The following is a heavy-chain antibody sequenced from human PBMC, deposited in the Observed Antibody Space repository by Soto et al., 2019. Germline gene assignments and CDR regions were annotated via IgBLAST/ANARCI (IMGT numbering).Heavy chain of an antibody. V-gene: IGHV4-59*06. D-gene: IGHD1-26*01. J-gene: IGHJ4*02. CDR3: ARTPLL. Sequence: PSETMSLTCTVSGGYISSYYWSWIRQPPGKGLEWIGYIYYSGNTYYNPSLKSRVTISVDTSKNQFSLKLSSVTAADTAVYYCARTPLLWGQGTLVTV. CDR1: GGYISSYY. CDR2: IYYSGNT.